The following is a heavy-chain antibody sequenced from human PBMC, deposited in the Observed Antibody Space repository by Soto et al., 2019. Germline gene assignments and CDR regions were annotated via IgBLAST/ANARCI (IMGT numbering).Heavy chain of an antibody. CDR1: GGSVSSGSYY. CDR3: ARDRMVYAIVGYYYGMDV. Sequence: SETLSLTCTVSGGSVSSGSYYWSWIRQPPGKGLEWIGYIYYSGSTYYNPSLKSRVTISVDTSKNQFSLKLSSVTAADTAVYYCARDRMVYAIVGYYYGMDVWGQGTTVTVSS. CDR2: IYYSGST. V-gene: IGHV4-31*03. D-gene: IGHD2-8*01. J-gene: IGHJ6*02.